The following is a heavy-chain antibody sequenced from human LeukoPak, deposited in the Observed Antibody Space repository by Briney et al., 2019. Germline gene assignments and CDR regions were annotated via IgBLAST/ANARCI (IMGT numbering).Heavy chain of an antibody. Sequence: SSETLSLTCDVSGGSISTTNWWTWVRQPPGGGLEWIGEVHLNGRTHYSPSLESRVTMSVDMSENHVSLQLTSVTAADTAVYYCAREGGFYRPLDYSGPGTLVIVSA. D-gene: IGHD2/OR15-2a*01. CDR2: VHLNGRT. J-gene: IGHJ4*02. V-gene: IGHV4-4*02. CDR1: GGSISTTNW. CDR3: AREGGFYRPLDY.